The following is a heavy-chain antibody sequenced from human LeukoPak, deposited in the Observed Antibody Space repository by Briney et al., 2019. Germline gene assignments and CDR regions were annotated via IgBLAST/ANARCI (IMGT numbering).Heavy chain of an antibody. D-gene: IGHD1-26*01. CDR1: GFTFSNAW. CDR3: TTVDPLVGATTMDY. J-gene: IGHJ4*02. CDR2: IKSKTDGGTT. V-gene: IGHV3-15*01. Sequence: GGSLRLSCAASGFTFSNAWMSWVRQAPGKGLEWVGRIKSKTDGGTTDYAAPVKGRFTISRDDSKNTLYLQMNSLKTEDTAVYYCTTVDPLVGATTMDYWGQGTLVTVSS.